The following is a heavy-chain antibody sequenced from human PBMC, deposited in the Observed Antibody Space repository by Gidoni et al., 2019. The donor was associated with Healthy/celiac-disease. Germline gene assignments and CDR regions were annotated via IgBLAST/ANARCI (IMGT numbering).Heavy chain of an antibody. CDR1: GFTLSSYA. D-gene: IGHD7-27*01. CDR2: ISYDGKDK. Sequence: QVQLVESGGGVVQPGRSLRLSCAASGFTLSSYAMHWVRQAPGKGLEWVAVISYDGKDKYYADSVKGRFTISRDNSKNTLYLQMNSLRPEDTAVYYCARDLMWGSPFDYWGQGTLVTVSS. V-gene: IGHV3-30*04. CDR3: ARDLMWGSPFDY. J-gene: IGHJ4*02.